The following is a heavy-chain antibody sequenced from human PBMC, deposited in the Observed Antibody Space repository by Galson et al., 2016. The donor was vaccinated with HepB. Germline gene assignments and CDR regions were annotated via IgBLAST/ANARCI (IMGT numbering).Heavy chain of an antibody. CDR1: GYSFTNYA. CDR3: ARGGSKSQYYYDFDY. V-gene: IGHV1-3*01. CDR2: VNPCDHST. D-gene: IGHD2/OR15-2a*01. Sequence: SVKVSCKASGYSFTNYALHWLRQAPGQRPEWVGCVNPCDHSTRFSRNFEDRLTITTDTSTGTSDMELSGLRSEDTAVYYCARGGSKSQYYYDFDYWGQRAMVTVSS. J-gene: IGHJ4*02.